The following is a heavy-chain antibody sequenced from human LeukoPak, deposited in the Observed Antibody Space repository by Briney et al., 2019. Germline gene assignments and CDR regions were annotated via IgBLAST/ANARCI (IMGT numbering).Heavy chain of an antibody. CDR1: GGSISSYY. CDR2: IYYSGST. J-gene: IGHJ4*02. Sequence: KTSETLSLTCTVSGGSISSYYWSWIRQPPGKGLEWIGYIYYSGSTNYNPSLKSRVTISVDTPKNQFSLKLSSVTAADTAVYYCARAYSSGWALDYWGQGTLVTVSS. CDR3: ARAYSSGWALDY. V-gene: IGHV4-59*01. D-gene: IGHD6-19*01.